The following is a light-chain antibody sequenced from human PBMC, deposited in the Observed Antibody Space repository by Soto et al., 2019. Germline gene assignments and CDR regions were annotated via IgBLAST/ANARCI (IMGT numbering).Light chain of an antibody. V-gene: IGKV3-20*01. Sequence: EIVLTQSPGTLSLSPGERATLSCRASQSVSSSYLAWYQQKPGQAPRLLIYRASSRATGIPDRFSGSGSGTDFTLTIRRLEPEDFAVYYCQLYGTSPPVTFGGGTKVEI. CDR3: QLYGTSPPVT. J-gene: IGKJ4*01. CDR1: QSVSSSY. CDR2: RAS.